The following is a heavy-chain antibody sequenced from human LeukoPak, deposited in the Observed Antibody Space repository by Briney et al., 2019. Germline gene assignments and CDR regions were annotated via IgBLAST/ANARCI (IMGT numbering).Heavy chain of an antibody. CDR1: GGSITITNYY. V-gene: IGHV4-39*01. J-gene: IGHJ4*02. Sequence: SETLSLTCSVSGGSITITNYYWGWVRQPPGKGLEWIGSMYHSGTTYYNPSLTTRLTISVDTSKNQFSLNLSAVTAADTALYFCARHRGRNGGYVFDYWGQGTLVTVSS. CDR3: ARHRGRNGGYVFDY. CDR2: MYHSGTT. D-gene: IGHD2-8*01.